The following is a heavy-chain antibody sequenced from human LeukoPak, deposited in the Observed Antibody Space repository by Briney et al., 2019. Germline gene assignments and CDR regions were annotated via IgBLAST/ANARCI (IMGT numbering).Heavy chain of an antibody. CDR2: IYPDDSDT. CDR1: GYSFSSYW. Sequence: GESLKISCKGSGYSFSSYWIGWVRQMPGKGLEWMDIIYPDDSDTRYSPSFQGQVTISADKSISTAYLQWSSLKASDTAMYYCARHRKDIGFDSWGQGTLVTVSS. D-gene: IGHD2-15*01. J-gene: IGHJ4*02. CDR3: ARHRKDIGFDS. V-gene: IGHV5-51*01.